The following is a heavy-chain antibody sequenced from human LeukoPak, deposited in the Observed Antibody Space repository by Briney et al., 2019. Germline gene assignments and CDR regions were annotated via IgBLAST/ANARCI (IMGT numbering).Heavy chain of an antibody. CDR3: ARASYYYGSGSYYHY. Sequence: SVTVSCKASGGTFSSYAISWVRQAPGQGLEWMGGIIPIFGTANYAQKFQGRVTITADKSTSTAYMELSSLRSEYTAVYYCARASYYYGSGSYYHYWGQGTLVTVSS. V-gene: IGHV1-69*06. CDR1: GGTFSSYA. D-gene: IGHD3-10*01. CDR2: IIPIFGTA. J-gene: IGHJ4*02.